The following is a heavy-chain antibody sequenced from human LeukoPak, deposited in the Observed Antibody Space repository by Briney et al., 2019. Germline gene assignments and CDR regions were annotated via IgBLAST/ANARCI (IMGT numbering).Heavy chain of an antibody. V-gene: IGHV3-15*01. CDR1: GFTFTNAW. D-gene: IGHD3-22*01. J-gene: IGHJ4*02. Sequence: GGSLRLSCAASGFTFTNAWMNWVRQAPGKELEWVGRIKSKTDGGTTDYAAPVKGRFTISRDDSKNTVYLQMNSLKTEDTGVYYCTSRKYYDSSGYDYWGQGTLVTVSS. CDR3: TSRKYYDSSGYDY. CDR2: IKSKTDGGTT.